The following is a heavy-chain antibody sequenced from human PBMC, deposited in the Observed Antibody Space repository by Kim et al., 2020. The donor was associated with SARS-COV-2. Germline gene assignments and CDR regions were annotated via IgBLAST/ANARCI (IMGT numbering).Heavy chain of an antibody. D-gene: IGHD6-25*01. V-gene: IGHV3-23*05. CDR1: GFSFGSYV. CDR2: ADTSGDAT. CDR3: EHAGAGGKSGGYNR. Sequence: GGSLRLSCAASGFSFGSYVMSWVRQAPGKGLESVSVADTSGDATYYATFVEGRFTISRDNSKSTLYLQMNRLRDEDTAVYYCEHAGAGGKSGGYNRWGRG. J-gene: IGHJ1*01.